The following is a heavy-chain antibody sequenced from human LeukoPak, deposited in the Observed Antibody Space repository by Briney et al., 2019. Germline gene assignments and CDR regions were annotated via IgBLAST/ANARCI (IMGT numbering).Heavy chain of an antibody. D-gene: IGHD3-22*01. CDR2: INPNSGGT. J-gene: IGHJ4*02. CDR3: ARDLRYYDSSGYYGY. Sequence: GASVKVSCKASGYTFTGYYMHWVRQAPGQGLEWMGWINPNSGGTNYAQKFQGRVTMTRDTSISTAYVELSRLRSDDTAVYYCARDLRYYDSSGYYGYWGQGTLVTVSS. V-gene: IGHV1-2*02. CDR1: GYTFTGYY.